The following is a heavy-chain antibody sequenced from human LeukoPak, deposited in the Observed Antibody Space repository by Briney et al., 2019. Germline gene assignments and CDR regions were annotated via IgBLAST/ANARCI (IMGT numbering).Heavy chain of an antibody. CDR2: ISAYNGNT. V-gene: IGHV1-18*01. J-gene: IGHJ4*02. CDR1: GYTFTSYG. D-gene: IGHD3-9*01. Sequence: GASVKVSCKASGYTFTSYGIRWVRQAPGQGLEWMGWISAYNGNTNYAQKLQGRVTMTTDTSTSTAYMELRSPRSDDTAVYYCARVGDTYYDILTGYYINDYWGQGTLVTVSS. CDR3: ARVGDTYYDILTGYYINDY.